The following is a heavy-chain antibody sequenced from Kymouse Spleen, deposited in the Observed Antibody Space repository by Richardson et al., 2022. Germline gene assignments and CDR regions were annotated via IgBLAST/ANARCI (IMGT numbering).Heavy chain of an antibody. D-gene: IGHD1-26*01. CDR2: ISSSSSYI. Sequence: EVQLVESGGGLVKPGGSLRLSCAASGFTFSSYSMNWVRQAPGKGLEWVSSISSSSSYIYYADSVKGRFTISRDNAKNSLYLQMNSLRAEDTAVYYCARQGPIVGATGFDYWGQGTLVTVSS. J-gene: IGHJ4*02. CDR3: ARQGPIVGATGFDY. V-gene: IGHV3-21*03. CDR1: GFTFSSYS.